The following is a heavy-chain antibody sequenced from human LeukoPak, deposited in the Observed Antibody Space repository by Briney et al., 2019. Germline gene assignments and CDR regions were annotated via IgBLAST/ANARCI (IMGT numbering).Heavy chain of an antibody. CDR2: IKQDGSEK. J-gene: IGHJ4*02. Sequence: GGSLRLSCAASGFTFSSYSMNWVRQAPGKGLEWVANIKQDGSEKYYVDSVKGRFTISRDNAKNSLYLQMNSLRAEDTAVYYCARADDYAFWGQGTQVTVSS. CDR1: GFTFSSYS. D-gene: IGHD3-16*01. V-gene: IGHV3-7*01. CDR3: ARADDYAF.